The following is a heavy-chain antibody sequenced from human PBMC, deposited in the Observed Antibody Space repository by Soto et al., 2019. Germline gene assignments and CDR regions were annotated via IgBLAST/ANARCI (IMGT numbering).Heavy chain of an antibody. D-gene: IGHD3-22*01. J-gene: IGHJ5*02. CDR1: GFTFSSYA. Sequence: VQLVESGGGVVQPGRSLRLSCAASGFTFSSYAMHWVRQAPGKGLEWVAVISYDGSNKYYADSVKGRFTISRDNSKNTLYLQMNSLRAEDTAVYYCARGRYDSSPFDPWGQGTLVTVSS. V-gene: IGHV3-30-3*01. CDR2: ISYDGSNK. CDR3: ARGRYDSSPFDP.